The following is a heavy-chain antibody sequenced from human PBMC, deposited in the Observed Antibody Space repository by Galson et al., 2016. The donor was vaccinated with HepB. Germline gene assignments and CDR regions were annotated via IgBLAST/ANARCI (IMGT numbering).Heavy chain of an antibody. CDR3: EHGRPRGFGEVLPSWFDP. CDR2: IFSDDTK. V-gene: IGHV2-5*02. J-gene: IGHJ5*02. CDR1: AFSLNIPGVG. Sequence: PALVKPTQTLTLTCTFSAFSLNIPGVGVGWIRQPPGKALEWLAIIFSDDTKRYNPSLENRLTISKGPAYNQVVLKMTNMDPVDTATYHCEHGRPRGFGEVLPSWFDPWGQGTLVIVSS. D-gene: IGHD3-10*01.